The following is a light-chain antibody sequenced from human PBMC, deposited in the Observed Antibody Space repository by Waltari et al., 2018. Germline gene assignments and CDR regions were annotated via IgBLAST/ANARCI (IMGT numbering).Light chain of an antibody. CDR3: CSYAGSYTWV. V-gene: IGLV2-23*01. CDR2: DDN. Sequence: QSALTQPASVSGSPGQSITISCTGTSSDVGNYNLVSWYQHYPGNAPKVMIYDDNRPPSGVSDRFSGSKSGNTASLTISGVQAEDEADYYCCSYAGSYTWVFGGGTKLTVL. J-gene: IGLJ3*02. CDR1: SSDVGNYNL.